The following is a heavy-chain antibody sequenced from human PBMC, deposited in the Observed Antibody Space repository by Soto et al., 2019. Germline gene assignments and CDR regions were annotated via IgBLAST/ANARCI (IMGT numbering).Heavy chain of an antibody. CDR1: GFTFSRFG. J-gene: IGHJ1*01. D-gene: IGHD6-25*01. CDR2: TSYDGSSK. CDR3: AKGHAAGPGTGH. Sequence: QVQLVESGGGVVQPGRSLRLSCAASGFTFSRFGMHWVRQAPGKGLEWVAMTSYDGSSKYYADSVKGRFTISRDNSKNTLHLQMNNLRAEDTAVYYCAKGHAAGPGTGHWGQGTLVTVSS. V-gene: IGHV3-30*18.